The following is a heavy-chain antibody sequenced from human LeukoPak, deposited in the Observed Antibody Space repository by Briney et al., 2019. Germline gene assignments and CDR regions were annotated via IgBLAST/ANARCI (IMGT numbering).Heavy chain of an antibody. Sequence: SETLSLTCTVSGGSISSYYWSWIRQPPGKGLEWIGRIYTSGSTNYNPSLKSRVTISVDTSKNQFSLKLSSVTAADTAVYYCARDRIVATIGQVFDPWGQGTLVTVSS. J-gene: IGHJ5*02. D-gene: IGHD5-12*01. CDR1: GGSISSYY. CDR3: ARDRIVATIGQVFDP. V-gene: IGHV4-4*08. CDR2: IYTSGST.